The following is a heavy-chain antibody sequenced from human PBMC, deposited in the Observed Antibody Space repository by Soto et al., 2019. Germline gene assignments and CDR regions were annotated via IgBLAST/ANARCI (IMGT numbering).Heavy chain of an antibody. CDR1: GVAFNNYA. CDR3: PIDSRWPKDAYDV. J-gene: IGHJ3*01. Sequence: EVQLSESGGELVQPGGSLRLSCAASGVAFNNYAFSWGRQAPGKGLEGVSAIGSSGSLWYAGSVERRFTISRDNSKNTVYLQMHRLRSQDTALYYCPIDSRWPKDAYDVWGQGTMVTVSS. V-gene: IGHV3-23*01. CDR2: IGSSGSL. D-gene: IGHD2-15*01.